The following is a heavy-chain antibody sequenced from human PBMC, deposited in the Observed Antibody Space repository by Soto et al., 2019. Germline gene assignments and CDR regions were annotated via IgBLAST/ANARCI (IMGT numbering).Heavy chain of an antibody. CDR1: GYTFTSYG. D-gene: IGHD3-3*01. V-gene: IGHV1-18*01. CDR3: ARDSYYDFWSGYPNFDY. CDR2: ISAYNGNT. J-gene: IGHJ4*02. Sequence: ASVKVSCKASGYTFTSYGISWVRQAPGQGLEWMGWISAYNGNTNYAQKLQGRVTMTTDTSTSTAYMELRSLRSDDTAVYYCARDSYYDFWSGYPNFDYWGQGTLVTVS.